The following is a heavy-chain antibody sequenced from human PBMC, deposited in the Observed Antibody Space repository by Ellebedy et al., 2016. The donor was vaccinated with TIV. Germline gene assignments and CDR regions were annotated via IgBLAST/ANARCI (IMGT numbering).Heavy chain of an antibody. V-gene: IGHV3-48*01. CDR1: GFTFSSYS. CDR3: ARDDDDILTGRNAMDV. D-gene: IGHD3-9*01. CDR2: ISSSSSTV. Sequence: GESLKISCAASGFTFSSYSMHWVRQAPGKGLEWVSYISSSSSTVYYADSVKGRFTISRDNAKNSRYLPMNSLRAEDTAVYYCARDDDDILTGRNAMDVWGQGTTVTVSS. J-gene: IGHJ6*02.